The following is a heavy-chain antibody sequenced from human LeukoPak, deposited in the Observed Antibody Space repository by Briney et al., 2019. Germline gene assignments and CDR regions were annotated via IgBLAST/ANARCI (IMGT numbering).Heavy chain of an antibody. CDR3: TTDEDWNYARKDV. V-gene: IGHV3-15*04. Sequence: TGGSLRLSCAASGFTFNYAWMSWVRQVPGKGLEWVGQTVSEIDGGTTDYAAPVKGRFTISRDDSKSTLYLQMNSLKIEDTAVYYCTTDEDWNYARKDVWGQGATVIVSS. CDR2: TVSEIDGGTT. D-gene: IGHD1-7*01. CDR1: GFTFNYAW. J-gene: IGHJ6*02.